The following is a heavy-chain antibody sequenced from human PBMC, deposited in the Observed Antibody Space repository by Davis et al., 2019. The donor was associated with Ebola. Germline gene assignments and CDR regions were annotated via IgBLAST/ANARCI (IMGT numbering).Heavy chain of an antibody. CDR1: GYTFTGYY. J-gene: IGHJ5*02. CDR3: ARGQRHTGSGSGRWFDP. V-gene: IGHV1-2*02. Sequence: ASVKVSCKASGYTFTGYYMHWVRQAPGQGLEWMGWINPNSGGTNYAQKFQGRVTMTRDTSTSTVYMELSSLRSEDTAVYYCARGQRHTGSGSGRWFDPWGQGTLVTVSS. D-gene: IGHD1-26*01. CDR2: INPNSGGT.